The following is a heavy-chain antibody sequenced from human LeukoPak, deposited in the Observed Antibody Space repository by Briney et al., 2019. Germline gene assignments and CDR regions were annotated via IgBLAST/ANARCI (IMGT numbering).Heavy chain of an antibody. V-gene: IGHV4-4*02. Sequence: PSGTLSLTCAVSGGSISSSNWWSWVRQPPGKGLEWIGEIYHSGSTNYNPSLKSRVTISVDKSKNQFSLKLSSVTAADTAVYYCARDGTVCTGGSCYAYWGQGTLVTVSS. CDR3: ARDGTVCTGGSCYAY. J-gene: IGHJ4*02. CDR1: GGSISSSNW. CDR2: IYHSGST. D-gene: IGHD2-8*02.